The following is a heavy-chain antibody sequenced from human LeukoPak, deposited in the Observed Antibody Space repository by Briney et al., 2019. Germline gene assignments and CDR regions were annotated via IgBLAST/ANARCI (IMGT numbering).Heavy chain of an antibody. J-gene: IGHJ4*02. D-gene: IGHD6-13*01. CDR1: GFTFSNFA. CDR2: ISGSGGNT. Sequence: GGSLRLSCTPSGFTFSNFAMSWVRQAPGKGLEWVSAISGSGGNTYYADSVKGRFIISRDNSRNTLYLQMNSLRPEDTAVFYCARGPGIPAAVDHWGQGTLVTVSS. V-gene: IGHV3-23*01. CDR3: ARGPGIPAAVDH.